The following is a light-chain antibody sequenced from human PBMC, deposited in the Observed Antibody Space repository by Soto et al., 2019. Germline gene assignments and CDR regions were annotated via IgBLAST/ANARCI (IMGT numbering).Light chain of an antibody. CDR2: DAS. CDR3: QQYNSYPYT. J-gene: IGKJ2*01. CDR1: QSISRY. V-gene: IGKV1-5*01. Sequence: DIQMTQSPSTLSASVGDRVTVTCRASQSISRYLAWYRQKPGKAPNLLIYDASSLERGVPSRFSGSGSGTEFTLTISSLQPDDFETYFCQQYNSYPYTFGQGTKLEIK.